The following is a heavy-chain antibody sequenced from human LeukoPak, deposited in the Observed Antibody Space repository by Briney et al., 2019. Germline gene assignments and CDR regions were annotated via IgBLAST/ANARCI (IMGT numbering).Heavy chain of an antibody. CDR2: IYYSGST. CDR3: ARFVGDTVVVPAGIDP. D-gene: IGHD2-2*01. CDR1: GGSISSYY. V-gene: IGHV4-59*01. J-gene: IGHJ5*02. Sequence: SETLSLTCTVSGGSISSYYWSWIRQPPGKGLEWIGYIYYSGSTNYNPSLKSRVTISVDTSKNQFSLKLSSVTAADTAVYYCARFVGDTVVVPAGIDPWGQGTLVTVSS.